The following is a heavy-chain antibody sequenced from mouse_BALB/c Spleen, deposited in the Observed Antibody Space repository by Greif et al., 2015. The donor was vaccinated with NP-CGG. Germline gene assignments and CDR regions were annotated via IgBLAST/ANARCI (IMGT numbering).Heavy chain of an antibody. CDR3: ARARPYYAMDY. Sequence: VQLQQSGAELVKPGASVKLFCTASGFNIKDTYMHWVKQRPGQGLEWIGRIDPANGNTKYDPKFQGKATITADTSSNTAYLQLSSLTSEDTAVYYCARARPYYAMDYWGQGTSVTVSS. J-gene: IGHJ4*01. V-gene: IGHV14-3*02. CDR1: GFNIKDTY. CDR2: IDPANGNT. D-gene: IGHD3-1*01.